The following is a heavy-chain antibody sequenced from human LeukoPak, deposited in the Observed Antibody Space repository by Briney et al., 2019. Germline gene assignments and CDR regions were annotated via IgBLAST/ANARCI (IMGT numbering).Heavy chain of an antibody. CDR3: ARGIAAAGKELWN. V-gene: IGHV1-46*01. CDR2: INPRGGST. D-gene: IGHD6-13*01. J-gene: IGHJ4*02. CDR1: GYTFTSYF. Sequence: ASVKVSCKASGYTFTSYFMHWVRQAPGQGLEWMGLINPRGGSTRYAQKFQGRVTMTRDTSTSTVYMELSSLRSEDTAVYYCARGIAAAGKELWNWGQGTLVTVSS.